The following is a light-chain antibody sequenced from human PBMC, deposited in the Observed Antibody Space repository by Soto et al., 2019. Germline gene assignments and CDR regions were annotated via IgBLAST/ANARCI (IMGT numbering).Light chain of an antibody. CDR3: QQYNNWPRT. Sequence: IVMTHCPATLFVSPGECAALSFRASQNVRRNLAWYQQRPGRAPRLLIYAASNRDTGITDRLSGSGYGTEFTLTIDSLQSEDFAVYYCQQYNNWPRTFGQGTKVDIK. CDR2: AAS. CDR1: QNVRRN. V-gene: IGKV3D-15*01. J-gene: IGKJ1*01.